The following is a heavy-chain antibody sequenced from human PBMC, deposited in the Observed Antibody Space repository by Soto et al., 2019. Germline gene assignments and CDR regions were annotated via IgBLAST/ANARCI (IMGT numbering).Heavy chain of an antibody. J-gene: IGHJ1*01. CDR2: IYYLGST. V-gene: IGHV4-59*01. CDR3: ARDGYDGSGSPYPAY. D-gene: IGHD3-10*01. Sequence: TLSLTCSVSGGSMSEYFWSWIRQSPGKGLEWIGYIYYLGSTDYSPSLKSRVTISVGTSKRQFSLRLTSVTAADTAVYYCARDGYDGSGSPYPAYWGPGTQVTVSS. CDR1: GGSMSEYF.